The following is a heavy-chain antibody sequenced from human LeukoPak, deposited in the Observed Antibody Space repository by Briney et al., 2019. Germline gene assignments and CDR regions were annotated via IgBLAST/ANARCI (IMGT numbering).Heavy chain of an antibody. CDR1: GFTFSSYG. J-gene: IGHJ4*02. CDR3: ARGGDIVVVPAAHADY. V-gene: IGHV3-30*02. D-gene: IGHD2-2*01. CDR2: IRYDGSNK. Sequence: GGSLRLSCAASGFTFSSYGMHWVRQAPGKGLEWGAFIRYDGSNKYYADSVKGRFTISRDNSKNTLYLQMNSLRAEDTAVYYCARGGDIVVVPAAHADYWGQGTLVTVSS.